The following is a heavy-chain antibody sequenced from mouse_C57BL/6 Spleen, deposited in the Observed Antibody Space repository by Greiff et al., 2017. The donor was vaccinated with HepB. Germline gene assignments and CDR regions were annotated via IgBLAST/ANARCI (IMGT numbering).Heavy chain of an antibody. V-gene: IGHV1-64*01. D-gene: IGHD2-3*01. J-gene: IGHJ3*01. CDR1: GYTFTSYW. CDR2: IHPNSGST. Sequence: VQLQQPGAELVKPGASVKLSCKASGYTFTSYWMHWVKQRPGRGLEWIGMIHPNSGSTNYNEKFKSKATLTVDKSSSTAYMQLSSLTSEDSAVYYCARFDDGYYEFAYWGQGTLVTVSA. CDR3: ARFDDGYYEFAY.